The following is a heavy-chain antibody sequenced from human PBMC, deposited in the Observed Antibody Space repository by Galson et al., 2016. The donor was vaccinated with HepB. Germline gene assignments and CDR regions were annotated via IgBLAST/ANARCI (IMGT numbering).Heavy chain of an antibody. V-gene: IGHV3-11*04. CDR2: VTDSATTI. CDR1: GFTFSDYW. J-gene: IGHJ4*02. D-gene: IGHD3-9*01. Sequence: SLRLSCAASGFTFSDYWMHWVRQAPGKGPEWVAYVTDSATTIYYADSVRGRFIISRDNSKNSLYLQMNSLRAEDTAVYYCASIHFDWSFHDYWGQGTLVTVSS. CDR3: ASIHFDWSFHDY.